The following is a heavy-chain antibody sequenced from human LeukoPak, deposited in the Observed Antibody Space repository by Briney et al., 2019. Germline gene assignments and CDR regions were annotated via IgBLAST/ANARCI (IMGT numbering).Heavy chain of an antibody. CDR2: ISGSGGST. CDR3: AKLHSGWYLEGYFDY. D-gene: IGHD6-19*01. J-gene: IGHJ4*02. CDR1: GFTFSSYA. Sequence: PGASLRLSCAASGFTFSSYAMSWVRQAPGKGLEWVSAISGSGGSTYYADSVKGRFTISRDNSKNTLYLQMNSLGAEDTAVYYCAKLHSGWYLEGYFDYWGQGTLVTVSS. V-gene: IGHV3-23*01.